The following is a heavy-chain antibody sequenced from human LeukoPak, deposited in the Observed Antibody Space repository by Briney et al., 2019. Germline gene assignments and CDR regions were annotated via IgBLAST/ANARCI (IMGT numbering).Heavy chain of an antibody. CDR2: ISGSGGST. D-gene: IGHD2-2*01. V-gene: IGHV3-23*01. Sequence: GGSLRLSCAASGFTFSSYAMSWVRQAPGKGLEWVSAISGSGGSTYYADSVKGRFTISRDNSKNTLYLQMNSLRAEDTAVYYCAKDRVYCSSTSCYQYNPRGGFDYWGQGTLVTVSS. J-gene: IGHJ4*02. CDR3: AKDRVYCSSTSCYQYNPRGGFDY. CDR1: GFTFSSYA.